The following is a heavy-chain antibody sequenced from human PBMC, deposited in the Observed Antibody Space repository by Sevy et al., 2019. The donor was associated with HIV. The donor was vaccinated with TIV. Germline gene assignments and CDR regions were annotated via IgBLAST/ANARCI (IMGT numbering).Heavy chain of an antibody. CDR2: IYSGGST. V-gene: IGHV3-53*01. Sequence: GGSLRLSCAASGFTVSSNYMSWVRQARGKGLEWVSVIYSGGSTYYADSVKGRFTISRDNSKNTLYLQMNSLRAEDTALYYCARGGYYDSSGYYIPAESPSAFDIWGQGTMVTVSS. J-gene: IGHJ3*02. CDR3: ARGGYYDSSGYYIPAESPSAFDI. D-gene: IGHD3-22*01. CDR1: GFTVSSNY.